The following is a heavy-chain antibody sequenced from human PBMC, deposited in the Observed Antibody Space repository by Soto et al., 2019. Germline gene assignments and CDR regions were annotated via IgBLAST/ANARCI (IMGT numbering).Heavy chain of an antibody. CDR1: GFSISDYW. D-gene: IGHD2-2*01. CDR2: IKRDGSEK. CDR3: ARDRDLAVPAAVIYFDS. V-gene: IGHV3-7*01. Sequence: GGSLRLSCAASGFSISDYWMSWVRQAPGKGLEWVANIKRDGSEKYYVDSVKGRFTISRDNAKNSPYLQMNSLRADDTAVYYCARDRDLAVPAAVIYFDSWGQGTLVTVSS. J-gene: IGHJ4*02.